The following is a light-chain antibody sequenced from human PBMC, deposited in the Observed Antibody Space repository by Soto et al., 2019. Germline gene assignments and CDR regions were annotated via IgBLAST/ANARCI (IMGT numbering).Light chain of an antibody. CDR1: QSVSSSY. CDR3: QHYGTSPFT. Sequence: EIVLTQSPGTLSLSPGERVTLSCRASQSVSSSYLAWYQQKPGQAPRLLIYGASNRATGIPDRFSGSGSGTDFNLTISRLEPEDFAVYYCQHYGTSPFTFGPGTKVDIK. V-gene: IGKV3-20*01. CDR2: GAS. J-gene: IGKJ3*01.